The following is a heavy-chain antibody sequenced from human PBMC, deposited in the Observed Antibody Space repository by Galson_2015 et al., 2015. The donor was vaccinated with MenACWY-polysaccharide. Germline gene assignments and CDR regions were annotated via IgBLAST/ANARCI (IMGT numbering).Heavy chain of an antibody. D-gene: IGHD5-12*01. Sequence: SLRLSCAASGFTFSNYWMHWVRQVPGKGLVWVSRIKSDGSSTNYADSVKGRFTISRDNAKNTLYLQMNSLRAEDTAVYYCARGEAAIFYWGQGTLVTVSS. J-gene: IGHJ4*02. CDR1: GFTFSNYW. CDR2: IKSDGSST. CDR3: ARGEAAIFY. V-gene: IGHV3-74*01.